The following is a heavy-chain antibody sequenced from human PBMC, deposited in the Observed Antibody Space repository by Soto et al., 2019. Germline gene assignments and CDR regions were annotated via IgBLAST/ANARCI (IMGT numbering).Heavy chain of an antibody. V-gene: IGHV4-59*01. CDR1: GGSLSSYY. Sequence: SETLSLTCTVSGGSLSSYYWSWIRQPPGMGLEWIASISYSGTTNYNSSLKSRVTISVDTSKNQFSLKLSSVTAADTAVYYCARRYGASFDYWGQGTLVTVSS. J-gene: IGHJ4*02. D-gene: IGHD4-17*01. CDR2: ISYSGTT. CDR3: ARRYGASFDY.